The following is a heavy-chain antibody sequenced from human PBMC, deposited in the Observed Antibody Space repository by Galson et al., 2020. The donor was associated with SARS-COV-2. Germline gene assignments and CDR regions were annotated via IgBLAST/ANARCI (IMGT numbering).Heavy chain of an antibody. J-gene: IGHJ4*02. V-gene: IGHV3-21*01. CDR1: GFTFSSYS. Sequence: NSGGSLRLSCAASGFTFSSYSMNWVRQAPGKGLEWVSSISSSSSYIYYADSVKGRFTISRDNAKNSLYLQMNSLRAEDTAVYYCARDAGDNWNDNFDYWGQGTLVTVSS. CDR3: ARDAGDNWNDNFDY. D-gene: IGHD1-20*01. CDR2: ISSSSSYI.